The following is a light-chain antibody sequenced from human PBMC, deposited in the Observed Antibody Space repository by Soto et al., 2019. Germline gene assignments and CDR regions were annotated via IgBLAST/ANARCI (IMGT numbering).Light chain of an antibody. J-gene: IGLJ2*01. CDR1: SGHSTYS. Sequence: QSVLTQSPSASASLGASVRLTCTLSSGHSTYSIAWHQQQPEKGPRFLMNLNSDGSLSKGDGIPDRFSGSTSGAERYLTISSLQSEDEADSYCQTWGPGFRVFGGGTKLTVL. CDR3: QTWGPGFRV. V-gene: IGLV4-69*01. CDR2: LNSDGSL.